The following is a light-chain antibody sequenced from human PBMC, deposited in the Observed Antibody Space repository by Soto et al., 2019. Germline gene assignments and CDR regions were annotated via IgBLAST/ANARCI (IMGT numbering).Light chain of an antibody. J-gene: IGKJ2*01. CDR3: QQSYSTPYT. V-gene: IGKV1-39*01. CDR2: AAS. CDR1: QSISSH. Sequence: DIQMTQSPSSLSASVGVTVTITCRASQSISSHLNWYQQKPGKVPKLLIYAASNLQSGVPSRFSGSGSETDFTLTISSLQPEDFATYYCQQSYSTPYTFGQGTKLEIK.